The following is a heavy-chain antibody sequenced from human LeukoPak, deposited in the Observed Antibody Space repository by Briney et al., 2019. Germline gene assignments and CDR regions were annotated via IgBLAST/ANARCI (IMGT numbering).Heavy chain of an antibody. D-gene: IGHD1-26*01. Sequence: GASLKISCKGSGYSFSTYWIGWVRQMPGKGLEWMGIIYPGDSETRYSPSFQGQVTISADKSISTAYLQWSSLKASDTAMYYCARGSYHKGVYWGQGTLVTVSS. CDR2: IYPGDSET. CDR1: GYSFSTYW. V-gene: IGHV5-51*01. J-gene: IGHJ4*02. CDR3: ARGSYHKGVY.